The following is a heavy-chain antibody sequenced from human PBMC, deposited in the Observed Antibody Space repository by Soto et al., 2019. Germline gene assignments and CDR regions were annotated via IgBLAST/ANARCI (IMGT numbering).Heavy chain of an antibody. CDR1: GFTFSYYW. J-gene: IGHJ3*01. Sequence: GGSLRLSCAASGFTFSYYWMHWVRQAPGKGLVWVSRIHSDGSSTTYADFVKGRFIISRDNARNTVDLQMNSVRVEDTAVYYCARGGRGAFDLWGQGTVVTVS. D-gene: IGHD1-26*01. V-gene: IGHV3-74*01. CDR2: IHSDGSST. CDR3: ARGGRGAFDL.